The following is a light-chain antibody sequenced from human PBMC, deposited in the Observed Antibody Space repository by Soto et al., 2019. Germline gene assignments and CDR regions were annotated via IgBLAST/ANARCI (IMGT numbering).Light chain of an antibody. J-gene: IGLJ1*01. Sequence: QSALTQPPSVSGSPGQSVAISCIGDSSEVGSYNRVSWYQQSPGTAPKLIIYEVTTRPSGVPDRFSGSKSGNTASLTISGLQAEDEADYYCNSHTISGTYVFGTGTKVTVL. CDR1: SSEVGSYNR. CDR2: EVT. V-gene: IGLV2-18*02. CDR3: NSHTISGTYV.